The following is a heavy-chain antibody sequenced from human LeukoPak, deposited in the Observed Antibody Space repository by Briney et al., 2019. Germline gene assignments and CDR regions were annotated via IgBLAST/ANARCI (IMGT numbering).Heavy chain of an antibody. CDR2: ISSDGNNK. Sequence: GRSLRLSCAASGFTFSNHVMHWVRQAPGKGLEWVAVISSDGNNKYYADSVQGRFTIARDNSKNTLYLQMNSLRAEDTAVYYCARDRPGITVAGALDYWGQGTLVTVS. J-gene: IGHJ4*02. D-gene: IGHD6-19*01. CDR3: ARDRPGITVAGALDY. CDR1: GFTFSNHV. V-gene: IGHV3-30*04.